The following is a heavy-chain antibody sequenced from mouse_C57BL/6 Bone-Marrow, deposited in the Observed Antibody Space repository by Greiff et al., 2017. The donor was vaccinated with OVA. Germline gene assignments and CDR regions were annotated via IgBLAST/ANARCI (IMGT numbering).Heavy chain of an antibody. CDR2: ISDGGSYT. D-gene: IGHD1-1*01. CDR1: GFTFSSYA. V-gene: IGHV5-6*03. Sequence: DVKLVESGGGLVKPGGYLKLSCAASGFTFSSYAMSWVRQTPEKRLEWVATISDGGSYTYYPDSVKGRFTISRDNAKNTLYLQMISLKSEDTAMYYCARHILLRSDYWGQGTTLTVSS. J-gene: IGHJ2*01. CDR3: ARHILLRSDY.